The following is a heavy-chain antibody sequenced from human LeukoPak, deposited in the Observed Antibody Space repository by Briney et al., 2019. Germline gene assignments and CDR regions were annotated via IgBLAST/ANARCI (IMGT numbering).Heavy chain of an antibody. CDR1: GFASSSYS. Sequence: GGSLRLSCAASGFASSSYSMNWVRQAPGKGLEWVSSISSDSRYIFYAEPVKGRFTISRDNAENSLYLQMNSLRVEDTAVYYCARFETVAAKPFEYWGQGTLVTVSS. J-gene: IGHJ4*02. CDR3: ARFETVAAKPFEY. D-gene: IGHD6-19*01. CDR2: ISSDSRYI. V-gene: IGHV3-21*01.